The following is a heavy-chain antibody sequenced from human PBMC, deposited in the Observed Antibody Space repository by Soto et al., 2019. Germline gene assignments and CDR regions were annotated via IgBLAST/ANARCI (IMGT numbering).Heavy chain of an antibody. CDR1: GGTFSSYA. V-gene: IGHV1-69*13. CDR2: IIPIFGTA. D-gene: IGHD2-15*01. Sequence: SVKVSCKASGGTFSSYAISWVRQAPGQGLEWMGGIIPIFGTANYAQKFQGRVTITADESTSTAYMELSSLRSEDTAVYYCARERRRIVVVVAATSPDAFDIWGQGTMVTVSS. CDR3: ARERRRIVVVVAATSPDAFDI. J-gene: IGHJ3*02.